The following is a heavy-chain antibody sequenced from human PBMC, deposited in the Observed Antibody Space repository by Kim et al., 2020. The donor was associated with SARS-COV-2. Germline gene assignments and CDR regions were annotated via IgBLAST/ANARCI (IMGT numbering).Heavy chain of an antibody. CDR3: AARGYSYDRLVDY. D-gene: IGHD5-18*01. Sequence: GSLRLSCAASGFTVSSNYMSWVRQAPGKGLEWVSVIYSGGSTYYADSVKGRFTISRHNSKNTLYLQMNSLRAEDTAVYYCAARGYSYDRLVDYWGQGTLVTVSS. CDR1: GFTVSSNY. V-gene: IGHV3-53*04. J-gene: IGHJ4*02. CDR2: IYSGGST.